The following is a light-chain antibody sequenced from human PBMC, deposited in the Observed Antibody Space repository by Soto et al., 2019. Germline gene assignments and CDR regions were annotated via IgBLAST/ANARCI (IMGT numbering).Light chain of an antibody. Sequence: EFVLTQSPGTLSLSPGERATLSCRAPQSVSSSYLAWYQQKPGQAPRILIYGASTRATGIPDRFSGSGSGTDFTLTISRLEPEDFAVYYGQQYGSSPPLTFGGGTKVEIK. CDR2: GAS. CDR3: QQYGSSPPLT. J-gene: IGKJ4*01. CDR1: QSVSSSY. V-gene: IGKV3-20*01.